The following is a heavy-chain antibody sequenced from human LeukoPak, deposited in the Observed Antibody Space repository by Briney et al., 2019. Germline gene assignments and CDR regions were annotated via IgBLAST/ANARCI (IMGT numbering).Heavy chain of an antibody. V-gene: IGHV1-2*02. Sequence: ASVKVSCKASGYTFTGYYMHWVRQAPGQGLEWMGWINPNSGGTNYAQKFQGRVTMTRDTSISTAYMELSRLRSDDTAVYYCARVTSGYYFIFDYWGQGTLVTVSS. J-gene: IGHJ4*02. D-gene: IGHD3-22*01. CDR2: INPNSGGT. CDR1: GYTFTGYY. CDR3: ARVTSGYYFIFDY.